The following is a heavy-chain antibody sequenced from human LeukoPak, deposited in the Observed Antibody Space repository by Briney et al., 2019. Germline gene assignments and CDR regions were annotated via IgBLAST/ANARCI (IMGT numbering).Heavy chain of an antibody. Sequence: GGSLRLSCAASGFTFNRYSMNWVRQAPGKGLEWISYISSSGTTIYYADSVQGRFIISRDNARNSLYLQMNSLRAEDTAVYYCAKAIDSSNWLPDYWGQGTLVTVSS. CDR3: AKAIDSSNWLPDY. CDR1: GFTFNRYS. D-gene: IGHD6-13*01. J-gene: IGHJ4*02. CDR2: ISSSGTTI. V-gene: IGHV3-48*01.